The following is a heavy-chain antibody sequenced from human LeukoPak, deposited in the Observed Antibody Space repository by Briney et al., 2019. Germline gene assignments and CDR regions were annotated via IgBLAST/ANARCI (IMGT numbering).Heavy chain of an antibody. CDR3: ARAIGWDYYDSSGPNDAFDI. CDR2: IRFDGSNE. CDR1: RFTFSNYG. V-gene: IGHV3-30*02. J-gene: IGHJ3*02. D-gene: IGHD3-22*01. Sequence: GGSLRLSCAASRFTFSNYGIHWVRQAPGKGLEWVAFIRFDGSNEYYADSVKGRFTISRDNSKNTLYLQMNSLRPEDTAVYYCARAIGWDYYDSSGPNDAFDIWGQGTMVTVSS.